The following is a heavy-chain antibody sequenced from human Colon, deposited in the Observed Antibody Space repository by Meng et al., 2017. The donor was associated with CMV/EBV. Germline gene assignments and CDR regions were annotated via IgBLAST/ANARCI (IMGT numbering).Heavy chain of an antibody. J-gene: IGHJ5*02. D-gene: IGHD3-10*01. CDR3: VREDGVLASRGNRFDP. V-gene: IGHV3-7*01. CDR1: GFSFTSFW. CDR2: IRQGGGET. Sequence: GGSLRLSCAASGFSFTSFWMAWVRQAPGKGLEWVASIRQGGGETYYGDSMKDRFTISRDNGKDFLFLQMSSLRVEDTAVYYCVREDGVLASRGNRFDPWGQGTLVTVSS.